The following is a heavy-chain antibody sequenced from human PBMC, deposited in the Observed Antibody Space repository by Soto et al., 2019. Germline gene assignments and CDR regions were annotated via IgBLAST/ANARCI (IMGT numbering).Heavy chain of an antibody. CDR2: IYYSGST. CDR1: GGSISSGGYY. Sequence: KTSETLSLTCTVSGGSISSGGYYWSWIRQHPGKGLEWIGYIYYSGSTYYNPSLKSRVTISVDTSKNQFSLKLSSVTAADTAVYYCARDLRLRADSSGYKVYYYYGMDVWGQGTTVTVS. J-gene: IGHJ6*02. D-gene: IGHD3-22*01. V-gene: IGHV4-31*03. CDR3: ARDLRLRADSSGYKVYYYYGMDV.